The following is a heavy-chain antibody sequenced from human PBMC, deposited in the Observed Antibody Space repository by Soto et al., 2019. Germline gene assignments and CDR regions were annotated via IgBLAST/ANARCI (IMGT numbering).Heavy chain of an antibody. V-gene: IGHV1-46*01. Sequence: GASVKVSCKASGYTFTSYYMHWVRQAPGQGLEWMGIINPSGGSTSYAQKFQGRVTMTRDTSTSTVYMELSSLRSEDTAVYYCARRGNGYCSSTSCPYGMDVWGQGTTVTVSS. CDR2: INPSGGST. J-gene: IGHJ6*02. CDR1: GYTFTSYY. CDR3: ARRGNGYCSSTSCPYGMDV. D-gene: IGHD2-2*01.